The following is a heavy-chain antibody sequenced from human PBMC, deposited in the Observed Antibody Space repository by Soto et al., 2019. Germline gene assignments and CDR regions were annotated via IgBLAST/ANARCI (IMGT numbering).Heavy chain of an antibody. CDR1: GFTFSSYG. V-gene: IGHV3-30*18. CDR2: ISYDGSNK. J-gene: IGHJ6*02. CDR3: AKSESGSSWYKPFYYYYYGMDV. Sequence: GGSLRLSCAASGFTFSSYGMHWVRQAPGKGLEWVAVISYDGSNKYYADSVKGRFTISRDNSKNTLYLQMNSLRAEDTAVYYCAKSESGSSWYKPFYYYYYGMDVWGQGTTVTVSS. D-gene: IGHD6-13*01.